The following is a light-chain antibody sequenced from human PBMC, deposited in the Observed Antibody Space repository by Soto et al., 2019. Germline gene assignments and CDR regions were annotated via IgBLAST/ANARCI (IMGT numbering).Light chain of an antibody. CDR1: SSDVGSYNL. CDR2: EVN. Sequence: QSAVTHLATVSGSPGQSITISCTGTSSDVGSYNLVSWYQQLPGKAPKVIICEVNKRPSGVSYRFSGSKSGNTASLTISGLQTEDGADYYCCSYAGTVAYVFGTGTKVTVL. CDR3: CSYAGTVAYV. V-gene: IGLV2-23*02. J-gene: IGLJ1*01.